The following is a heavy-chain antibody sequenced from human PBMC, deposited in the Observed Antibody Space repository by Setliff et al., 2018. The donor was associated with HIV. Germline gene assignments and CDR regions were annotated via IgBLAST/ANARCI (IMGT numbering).Heavy chain of an antibody. CDR1: GGSISSHY. Sequence: SETLSLTCTVSGGSISSHYWSWIRQPPGKGLEWIGYIYYSGSTNYNPSLKSRVTISVDTSKNQFSLKLSSVTAADTAVYYCAREFRTGTYYFDYWGQGTLVTVSS. D-gene: IGHD1-7*01. CDR2: IYYSGST. CDR3: AREFRTGTYYFDY. J-gene: IGHJ4*02. V-gene: IGHV4-59*11.